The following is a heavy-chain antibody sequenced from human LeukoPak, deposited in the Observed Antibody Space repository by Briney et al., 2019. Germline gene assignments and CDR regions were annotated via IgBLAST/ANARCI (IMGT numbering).Heavy chain of an antibody. J-gene: IGHJ4*02. CDR3: ARDLSKYFDC. CDR1: GFTFSSYG. CDR2: IRYDGSNK. Sequence: GGSLRLSCAASGFTFSSYGMHWVRQAPGKGLEWVAFIRYDGSNKYYADSVKGRFTISRDNSKNTLYLQMNSLRAEDTAVYYCARDLSKYFDCWGQGTLVTVSS. V-gene: IGHV3-30*02. D-gene: IGHD6-6*01.